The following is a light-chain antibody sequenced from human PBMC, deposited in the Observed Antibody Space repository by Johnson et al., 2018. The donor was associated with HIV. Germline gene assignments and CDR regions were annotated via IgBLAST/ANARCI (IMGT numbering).Light chain of an antibody. J-gene: IGLJ1*01. CDR3: GTWDSSRFH. Sequence: QSVLTQPPSVSAAPGQKVTISCSGSSSNIGNNYVSWYQQLPGTAPKLLIYENNKRPSGIPDRFSGSKSGTSATLGITGLQTGDEADYYCGTWDSSRFHFGTGTKCTVL. CDR2: ENN. CDR1: SSNIGNNY. V-gene: IGLV1-51*02.